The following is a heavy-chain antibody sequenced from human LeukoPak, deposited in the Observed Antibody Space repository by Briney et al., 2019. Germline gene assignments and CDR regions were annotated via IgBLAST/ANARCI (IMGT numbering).Heavy chain of an antibody. CDR2: INPNSGGT. V-gene: IGHV1-2*02. D-gene: IGHD2-21*01. CDR1: GYTFTGYY. Sequence: ASVKVSCKASGYTFTGYYMHWVRQAPGQGLEWMGWINPNSGGTNYAQKFQGRVTMTRDTSISTAYMELSRLRSDDTAVYYCAGCGGDCSTIDYWGQRTLVTVSS. J-gene: IGHJ4*02. CDR3: AGCGGDCSTIDY.